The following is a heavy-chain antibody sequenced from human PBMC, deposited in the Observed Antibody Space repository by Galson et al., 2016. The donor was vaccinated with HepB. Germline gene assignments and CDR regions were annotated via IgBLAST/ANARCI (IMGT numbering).Heavy chain of an antibody. Sequence: SLRLSCAASGFTFNRYAVHWVRQAPGKGLEWVAVISYHGSNIYYSDSVKGRFTISKDSSKNTLYLQMKSLRPEDAGVYYCARDADEVFGFGQSWWSMGVWGQGTTVTVSS. D-gene: IGHD3-10*01. J-gene: IGHJ6*01. V-gene: IGHV3-30*04. CDR3: ARDADEVFGFGQSWWSMGV. CDR1: GFTFNRYA. CDR2: ISYHGSNI.